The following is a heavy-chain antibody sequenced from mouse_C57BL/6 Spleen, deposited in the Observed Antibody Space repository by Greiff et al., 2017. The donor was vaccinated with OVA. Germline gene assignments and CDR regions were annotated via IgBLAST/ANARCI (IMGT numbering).Heavy chain of an antibody. CDR2: ISDGGSYT. J-gene: IGHJ3*01. CDR3: ARDGDYGSRGGFAY. D-gene: IGHD1-1*01. V-gene: IGHV5-4*01. CDR1: GFTFSSYA. Sequence: EVKLVESGGGLVKPGGSLKLSCAASGFTFSSYAMSWVRQTPEKRLEWVATISDGGSYTYYPDNVKGRFTISRDNAKNNLYLQMSHLKSEDTAMYYCARDGDYGSRGGFAYWGQGTLVTVSA.